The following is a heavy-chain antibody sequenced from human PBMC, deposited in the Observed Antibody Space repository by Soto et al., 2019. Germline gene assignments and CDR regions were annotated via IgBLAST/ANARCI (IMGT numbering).Heavy chain of an antibody. V-gene: IGHV3-30*18. CDR2: ISYDGSNK. CDR1: GFTFSSYG. J-gene: IGHJ4*02. D-gene: IGHD3-22*01. Sequence: QVQLVESGGGVVQPGRSLRLSCAASGFTFSSYGMHWVRQAPGKGLEGVAVISYDGSNKYYADSVKGRFTISRDNSKNTLYLQMNSLRAEDTAVYYCAKTMIGTYYFDYWGQGTLVTVSS. CDR3: AKTMIGTYYFDY.